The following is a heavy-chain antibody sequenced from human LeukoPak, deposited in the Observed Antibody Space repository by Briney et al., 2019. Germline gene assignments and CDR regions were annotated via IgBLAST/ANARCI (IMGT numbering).Heavy chain of an antibody. D-gene: IGHD6-25*01. CDR1: GFTVSSNY. J-gene: IGHJ3*01. Sequence: PGGSLRLSCAASGFTVSSNYMSWVRQAPGKGLEWVSGISGSGSTYYADSVKGRFAISRDHSKNTLYLQMNSLRAEDTAVFYCTKAVRYSSGPHAFDVWGQGTMVTVSS. CDR3: TKAVRYSSGPHAFDV. V-gene: IGHV3-53*01. CDR2: ISGSGST.